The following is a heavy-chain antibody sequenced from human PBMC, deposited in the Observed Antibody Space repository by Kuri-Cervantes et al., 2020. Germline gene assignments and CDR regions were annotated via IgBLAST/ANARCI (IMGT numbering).Heavy chain of an antibody. D-gene: IGHD3-9*01. CDR2: INHSGST. Sequence: ESLKISCAVYGGSFSGYYWSWIRQPPGKGLEWIGEINHSGSTNYNPSLKSRVTISVGTSKNQFSLKLSSLTAADTAVYYCARGRYSYYDILTGGMDVWGQGTTVTVSS. CDR3: ARGRYSYYDILTGGMDV. V-gene: IGHV4-34*01. J-gene: IGHJ6*02. CDR1: GGSFSGYY.